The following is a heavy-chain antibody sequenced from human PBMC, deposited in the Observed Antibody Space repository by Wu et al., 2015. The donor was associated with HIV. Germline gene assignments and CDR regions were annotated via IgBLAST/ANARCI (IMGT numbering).Heavy chain of an antibody. D-gene: IGHD3-10*01. CDR2: INPNSGGT. V-gene: IGHV1-2*02. Sequence: QVQLVQSGAEVKKPGASVKVSCKASGYTFTGYYMHWVRQAPGQGLEWMGWINPNSGGTNYAQKFQGRVTMTRDTSISTAYMELSRLRSDDTAVYYCARGRDYGSGPYYMDVWGKGTTVTVSS. J-gene: IGHJ6*03. CDR1: GYTFTGYY. CDR3: ARGRDYGSGPYYMDV.